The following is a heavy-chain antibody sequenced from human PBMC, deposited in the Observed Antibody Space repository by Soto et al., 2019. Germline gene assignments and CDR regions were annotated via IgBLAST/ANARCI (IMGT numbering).Heavy chain of an antibody. CDR3: ARRSSSKGSTGGWPCPAWFAP. D-gene: IGHD6-13*01. Sequence: PSETLSLTCTVSGGFISSYYWSWIRQPPGKGLEWIGYIYYSGSTNYNPSLKSRVTMSVDTSKNQFSLKLSSVTAADTAMYYCARRSSSKGSTGGWPCPAWFAPWGQGTLVTVSS. J-gene: IGHJ5*02. CDR2: IYYSGST. V-gene: IGHV4-59*08. CDR1: GGFISSYY.